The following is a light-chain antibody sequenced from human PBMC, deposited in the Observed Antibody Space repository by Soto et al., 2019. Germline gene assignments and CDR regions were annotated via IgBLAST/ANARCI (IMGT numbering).Light chain of an antibody. Sequence: QSVPTQPASVSGSPGQSITISCTGTSSDVGGYKDVSWYQQHPGKAPKLMIFEVSNRPSGVSNRLSGSKSGNTASLTISGLQAEDEADYYCSSYTSSGLVVFGGGTKLTVL. CDR1: SSDVGGYKD. CDR2: EVS. CDR3: SSYTSSGLVV. J-gene: IGLJ2*01. V-gene: IGLV2-14*01.